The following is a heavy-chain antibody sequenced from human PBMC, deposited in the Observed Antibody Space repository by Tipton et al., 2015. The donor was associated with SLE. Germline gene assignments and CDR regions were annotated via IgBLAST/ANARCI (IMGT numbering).Heavy chain of an antibody. Sequence: TLSLTCTISGGSISSYYWTWIRQSPGKGLEWIGYVYVSGSTNYNPSLKSRVTISVDTSKNQFSLSLTSVTAADTAVYYCARDGNLYYDFWSGYRYFDYWGQGTLVTVSS. CDR2: VYVSGST. J-gene: IGHJ4*02. V-gene: IGHV4-59*01. CDR1: GGSISSYY. D-gene: IGHD3-3*01. CDR3: ARDGNLYYDFWSGYRYFDY.